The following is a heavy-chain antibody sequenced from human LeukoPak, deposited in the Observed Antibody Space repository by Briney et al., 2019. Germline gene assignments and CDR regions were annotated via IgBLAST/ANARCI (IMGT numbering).Heavy chain of an antibody. CDR1: GGSFSGYY. CDR3: ARNYGSGSYYWFDP. J-gene: IGHJ5*02. Sequence: SETLSLTCAVHGGSFSGYYWSWIRQPPREGLWCSGEINHSVGINYNPSLKSRVTITVDTSKNQFSLKLSSVTAADTAVYYCARNYGSGSYYWFDPWGQGTLVTVSS. D-gene: IGHD3-10*01. CDR2: INHSVGI. V-gene: IGHV4-34*01.